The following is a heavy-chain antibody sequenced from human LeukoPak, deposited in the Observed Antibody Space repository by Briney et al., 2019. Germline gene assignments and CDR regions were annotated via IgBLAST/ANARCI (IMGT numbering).Heavy chain of an antibody. Sequence: ASVKVSCKAFGYTFTSYYMHWVRQAPGQGLEWMGIINPSDGRTTYAQKFQGRVTMTRDMSTSTVYMELSSLRSDDTAVYYCARGIPSYDFPGRVDWSDPWGQGTLVTVSS. CDR2: INPSDGRT. CDR3: ARGIPSYDFPGRVDWSDP. V-gene: IGHV1-46*01. CDR1: GYTFTSYY. D-gene: IGHD3-3*01. J-gene: IGHJ5*02.